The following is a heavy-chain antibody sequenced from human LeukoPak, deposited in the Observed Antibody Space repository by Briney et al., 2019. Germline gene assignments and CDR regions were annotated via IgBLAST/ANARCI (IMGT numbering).Heavy chain of an antibody. D-gene: IGHD2-8*02. CDR3: ARGTGCDY. CDR1: GFTFSSYG. CDR2: ISSSGSTT. Sequence: GGSLRLSCAASGFTFSSYGMNWVRQAPGKGLEWVSYISSSGSTTYYADSVKGRFTISRDNAKSSLYLQVNSLRAEDTAVYYCARGTGCDYWGQGTLVTVSS. J-gene: IGHJ4*02. V-gene: IGHV3-48*03.